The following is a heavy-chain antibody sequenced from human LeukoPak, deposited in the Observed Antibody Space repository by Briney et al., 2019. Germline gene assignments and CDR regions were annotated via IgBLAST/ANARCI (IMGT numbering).Heavy chain of an antibody. CDR1: GFTFSSYG. CDR2: IRYDGSNK. Sequence: PGGSLRLSCAASGFTFSSYGMHWVRQAPGKGLGWVAFIRYDGSNKYYADSVKGRFTISRDNSKNTLYLQMNSLRAEDTAVYYCAKGKGNCGGDCRAKDYYYYYMDVWGKGTTVTVSS. V-gene: IGHV3-30*02. CDR3: AKGKGNCGGDCRAKDYYYYYMDV. J-gene: IGHJ6*03. D-gene: IGHD2-21*01.